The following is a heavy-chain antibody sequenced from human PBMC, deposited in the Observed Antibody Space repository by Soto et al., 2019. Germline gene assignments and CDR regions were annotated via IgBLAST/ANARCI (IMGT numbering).Heavy chain of an antibody. D-gene: IGHD3-3*01. CDR1: GFSFSSSW. Sequence: EVQLVESGGGLVQPGGSLRLSCAASGFSFSSSWMNWVRQAPEKGLEWLSNINEDGSEQYYVDSVKGRFTISRDNARNSLFLQMDNLRADDTAVYYCARTGTYYADFEFWGQGTLVTVSS. CDR3: ARTGTYYADFEF. J-gene: IGHJ4*02. CDR2: INEDGSEQ. V-gene: IGHV3-7*03.